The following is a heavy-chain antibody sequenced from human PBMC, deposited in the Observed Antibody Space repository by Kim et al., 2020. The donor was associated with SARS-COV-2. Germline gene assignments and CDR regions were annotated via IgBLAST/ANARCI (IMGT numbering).Heavy chain of an antibody. V-gene: IGHV6-1*01. D-gene: IGHD6-19*01. J-gene: IGHJ4*02. CDR3: ARDLSGCDY. Sequence: WYNDYALSVKSRMTSDPDTSKSQFSLHLSSVSPEDTAVYYCARDLSGCDYWGQGTLVTVSS. CDR2: WYN.